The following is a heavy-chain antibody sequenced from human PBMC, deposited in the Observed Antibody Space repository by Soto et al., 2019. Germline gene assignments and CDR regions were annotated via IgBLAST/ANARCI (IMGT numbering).Heavy chain of an antibody. CDR3: ARASHCSSTSCKARRPYYYYMDV. D-gene: IGHD2-2*01. V-gene: IGHV4-34*01. CDR2: INHSGST. CDR1: GGSFSGYY. Sequence: QVQLQQWGAGLLKPSETLSLTCAVYGGSFSGYYWSWIRQPPGKGLEWIGEINHSGSTNYNPSLKSRVTISVDTSKYQFSLKLSSVTAADTAVYYCARASHCSSTSCKARRPYYYYMDVWGKGTTVTVSS. J-gene: IGHJ6*03.